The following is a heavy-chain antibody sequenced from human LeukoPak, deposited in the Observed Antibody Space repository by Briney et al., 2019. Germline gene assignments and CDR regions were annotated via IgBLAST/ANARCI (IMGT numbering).Heavy chain of an antibody. Sequence: SGTLSLTCTVSGGSISSYYWSWIRRPPGKGLEWIGYIYYSGSTNYNPSLKSRVTISVDTSKNQFSLKLSSVTAADTAVYYCARHGGYSSGWPDFFDYWGQGTLVTVSS. CDR2: IYYSGST. CDR1: GGSISSYY. CDR3: ARHGGYSSGWPDFFDY. D-gene: IGHD6-19*01. V-gene: IGHV4-59*08. J-gene: IGHJ4*02.